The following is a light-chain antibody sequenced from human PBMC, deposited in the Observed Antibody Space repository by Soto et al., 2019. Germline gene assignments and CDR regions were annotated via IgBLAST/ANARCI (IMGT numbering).Light chain of an antibody. CDR3: CSYAGSFVV. Sequence: QSVLTQPRSVSGSPGQSVTISCTGTSSDVGGYNDVSWYQQHPGKAPKLMIYDVSKRPSGVPDRFSGSKSGNTASLTISGLQAEDEADYYGCSYAGSFVVFGGGTKLTVL. CDR1: SSDVGGYND. V-gene: IGLV2-11*01. CDR2: DVS. J-gene: IGLJ2*01.